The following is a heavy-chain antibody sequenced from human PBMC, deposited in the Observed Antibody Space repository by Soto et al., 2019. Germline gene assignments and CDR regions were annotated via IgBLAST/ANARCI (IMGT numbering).Heavy chain of an antibody. CDR3: ARDYSSGWYGGYYYYYSMDV. CDR1: GFTFSSYA. D-gene: IGHD6-19*01. V-gene: IGHV3-30-3*01. Sequence: QVQLVESGGGVVQPGRSLRLSCAASGFTFSSYAMHWVRQAPGKGLEWVAVISYDGSNKYYADSVKGRFTISRDNSKNTLYLQMNSLRAEDTAVYYCARDYSSGWYGGYYYYYSMDVWGQGTTVTVSS. CDR2: ISYDGSNK. J-gene: IGHJ6*02.